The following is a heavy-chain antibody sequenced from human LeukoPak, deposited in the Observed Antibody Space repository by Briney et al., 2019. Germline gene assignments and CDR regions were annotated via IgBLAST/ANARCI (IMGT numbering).Heavy chain of an antibody. CDR1: GFTFSDYY. Sequence: GGSLRLSWAASGFTFSDYYMTWIRQAPGKGLERISYISSSGSIIFYADSVKGRFIIYRDNAKKSLYLKMNSLRPEDTAVYFCARVGYDSSGRFDYWGEGTLVTVSS. D-gene: IGHD3-22*01. CDR3: ARVGYDSSGRFDY. CDR2: ISSSGSII. J-gene: IGHJ4*02. V-gene: IGHV3-11*04.